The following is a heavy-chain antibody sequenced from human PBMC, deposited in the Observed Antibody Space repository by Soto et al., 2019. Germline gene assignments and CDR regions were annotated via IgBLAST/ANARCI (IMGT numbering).Heavy chain of an antibody. CDR1: VFTVSSNY. J-gene: IGHJ6*02. D-gene: IGHD2-2*01. Sequence: PWWSLRLSCSASVFTVSSNYMSWVRQAPGKGLEWVSVIYSGGSTYYADSVKGRFTISRDNSKNTLYLQMNSLRAEDTAVYYCASKVPGPTYYYYGMDVWGQGTTVTVSS. CDR2: IYSGGST. CDR3: ASKVPGPTYYYYGMDV. V-gene: IGHV3-53*01.